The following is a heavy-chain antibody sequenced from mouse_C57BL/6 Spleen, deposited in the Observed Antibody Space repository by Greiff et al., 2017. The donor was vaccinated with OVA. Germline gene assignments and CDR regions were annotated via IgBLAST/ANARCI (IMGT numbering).Heavy chain of an antibody. CDR2: ISGGGGNT. CDR3: ARKDYGSSAWFAY. Sequence: EVQGVESGGGLVKPGGSLKLSCAASGFTFSSYTMSWVRQTPEKRLEWVATISGGGGNTYYPDSVKGRFTISRDNAKNTLYLQMSSLRSEDTALYYCARKDYGSSAWFAYWGQGTLVTVSA. J-gene: IGHJ3*01. D-gene: IGHD1-1*01. V-gene: IGHV5-9*01. CDR1: GFTFSSYT.